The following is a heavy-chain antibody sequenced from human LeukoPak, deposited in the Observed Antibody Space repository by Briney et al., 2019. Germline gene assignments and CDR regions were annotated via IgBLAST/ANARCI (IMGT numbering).Heavy chain of an antibody. CDR3: ARERREYSYGLDAFDI. CDR1: GFTFSDYY. Sequence: GGSLRLSCAASGFTFSDYYMSWIRKAPGKGLEWVSYISSSGSTKSYADSVKGRFTISRDNAKNSLFLQINSLRAEDAAVYYCARERREYSYGLDAFDIWGQGTMVSVSA. J-gene: IGHJ3*02. D-gene: IGHD5-18*01. V-gene: IGHV3-11*01. CDR2: ISSSGSTK.